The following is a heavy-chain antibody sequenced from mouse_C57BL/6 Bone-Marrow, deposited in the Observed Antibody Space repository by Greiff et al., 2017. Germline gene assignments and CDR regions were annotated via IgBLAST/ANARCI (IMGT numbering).Heavy chain of an antibody. V-gene: IGHV2-2*01. CDR1: GFSLTSYG. CDR2: IWSGGST. Sequence: VQLQPSGPGLVQPSQSLSITCTVSGFSLTSYGVHWVRQSPGKGLEWLGVIWSGGSTDYNAAFISRLSISKDNSKSQVFFKMNSLQADDTAIYYCARKILGRCYYAMDYWGQGTSVTVSS. J-gene: IGHJ4*01. D-gene: IGHD4-1*01. CDR3: ARKILGRCYYAMDY.